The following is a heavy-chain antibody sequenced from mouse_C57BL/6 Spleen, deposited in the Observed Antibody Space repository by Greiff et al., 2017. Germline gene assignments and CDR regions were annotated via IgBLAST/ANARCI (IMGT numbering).Heavy chain of an antibody. V-gene: IGHV1-4*01. J-gene: IGHJ4*01. CDR1: GYTFTSYT. D-gene: IGHD2-5*01. Sequence: QVQLQQPGAELARPGASVKMSCKASGYTFTSYTMHWVKQRPGQGLEWIGYINPSSGYTKYNQKFKDKATLTADKSSSTAYMQLSSLTSEDSAVYYCARRSNYVGYAMDYWGQGTSVTVSS. CDR3: ARRSNYVGYAMDY. CDR2: INPSSGYT.